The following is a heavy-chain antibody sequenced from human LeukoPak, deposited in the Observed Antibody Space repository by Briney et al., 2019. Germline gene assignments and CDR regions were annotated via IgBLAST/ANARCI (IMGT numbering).Heavy chain of an antibody. CDR3: ARDRSSTRWFDP. D-gene: IGHD2-2*01. Sequence: GGSLRLSCSGSGFTFSSYSMHWVRQAPGRGLEYVSGITSNGGSTYYADSMKGRYTISRDNSKNTLYLQMSSLRAEDTAVYYCARDRSSTRWFDPWGQGTLVTVSS. CDR2: ITSNGGST. J-gene: IGHJ5*02. CDR1: GFTFSSYS. V-gene: IGHV3-64D*06.